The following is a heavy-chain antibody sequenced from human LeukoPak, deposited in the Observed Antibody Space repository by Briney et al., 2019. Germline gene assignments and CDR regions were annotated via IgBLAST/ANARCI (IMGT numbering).Heavy chain of an antibody. CDR2: INHSGST. CDR1: GGSFSGYY. Sequence: SETLSLTCAVYGGSFSGYYWSWIRQPPGKGLEWIGEINHSGSTNYNPSLKSRVTISVDTSKNQFSLKLSSVTAADTAVYYYARVRASRRFGELVLWFDPWGQGTLVTVSS. J-gene: IGHJ5*02. V-gene: IGHV4-34*01. CDR3: ARVRASRRFGELVLWFDP. D-gene: IGHD3-10*01.